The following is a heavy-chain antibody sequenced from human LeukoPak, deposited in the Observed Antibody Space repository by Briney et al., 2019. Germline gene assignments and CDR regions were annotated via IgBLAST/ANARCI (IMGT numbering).Heavy chain of an antibody. Sequence: GASVKVSCKASRYTFTSYDINWVREAAGQGLEWMVWMNPNTGRTGYAQKFQGRITMTRDTSINTAYMELTNLRSEDTAIYYCARLSQTPDYYTLGGYYYLGYWGQGTPVTVSS. J-gene: IGHJ4*02. V-gene: IGHV1-8*01. D-gene: IGHD3-10*01. CDR2: MNPNTGRT. CDR3: ARLSQTPDYYTLGGYYYLGY. CDR1: RYTFTSYD.